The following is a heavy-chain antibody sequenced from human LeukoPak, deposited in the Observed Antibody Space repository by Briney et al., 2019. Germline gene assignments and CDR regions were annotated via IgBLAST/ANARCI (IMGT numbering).Heavy chain of an antibody. CDR2: INTDGSST. Sequence: GGSLRLSCAASGFTFSSYWMHWVRQAPGKGLVWVSHINTDGSSTSYADSVKGRFTISRDNAKNTLYLQMNSLRAEDTAVYYCARGQWELLNYWGQGTLVTVSS. D-gene: IGHD1-26*01. CDR1: GFTFSSYW. CDR3: ARGQWELLNY. J-gene: IGHJ4*02. V-gene: IGHV3-74*01.